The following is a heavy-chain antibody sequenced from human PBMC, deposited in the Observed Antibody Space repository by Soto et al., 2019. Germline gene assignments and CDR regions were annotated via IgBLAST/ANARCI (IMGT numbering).Heavy chain of an antibody. CDR3: ARDDDNDANALDY. CDR2: ISGSGGST. CDR1: GFTLSSYA. J-gene: IGHJ4*02. V-gene: IGHV3-23*01. Sequence: GGSLRLSCAASGFTLSSYAMSWFRQAPGNGLEWVSAISGSGGSTYYADSVKGRFTISRDNSKNTLDLQMNNLRDEDTAVYYCARDDDNDANALDYWGPGTLVTVSS.